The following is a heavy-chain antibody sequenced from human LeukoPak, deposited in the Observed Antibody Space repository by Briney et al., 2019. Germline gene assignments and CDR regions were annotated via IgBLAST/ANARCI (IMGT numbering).Heavy chain of an antibody. J-gene: IGHJ4*02. D-gene: IGHD4-17*01. CDR1: GFTFDEYA. CDR2: MSWNSGSI. CDR3: ATYGAYGLRFDY. V-gene: IGHV3-9*01. Sequence: PGRSLRLSCAASGFTFDEYAMHCVRRAPGKGLEWVSGMSWNSGSIVYADSGKGRFTISRDNAKNSLYLQMNSLRAKHTALYYCATYGAYGLRFDYWGQGTLVTVSS.